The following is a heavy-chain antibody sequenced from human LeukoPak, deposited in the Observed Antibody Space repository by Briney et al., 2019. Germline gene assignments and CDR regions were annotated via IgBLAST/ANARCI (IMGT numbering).Heavy chain of an antibody. J-gene: IGHJ3*02. D-gene: IGHD3-10*01. CDR3: ARGKYPGAFDI. V-gene: IGHV3-7*01. Sequence: GGSLRLSCAASGFTFSSYWMSWVRQAPGKGLEWVANIKQDGSEKYYVDSVKGRFTISRDNAKNSLYLQMNSLRAEDTALYYCARGKYPGAFDIWGQGTMVGVSS. CDR1: GFTFSSYW. CDR2: IKQDGSEK.